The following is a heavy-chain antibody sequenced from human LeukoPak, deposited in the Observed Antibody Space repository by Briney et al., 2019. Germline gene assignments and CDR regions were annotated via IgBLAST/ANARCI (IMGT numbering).Heavy chain of an antibody. V-gene: IGHV4-39*07. D-gene: IGHD2-15*01. Sequence: ASETLSLTCTVSGGSISSSSYYWGWIRQPPGKGLEWIGSIYHSGSTYYNPSLKSRVTISVDTSKNQFSLKLSSVTAADTAVYYCARVSPHRYCSGGSCYSVPTQTNWFDPWGQGTLVTVSS. CDR3: ARVSPHRYCSGGSCYSVPTQTNWFDP. J-gene: IGHJ5*02. CDR1: GGSISSSSYY. CDR2: IYHSGST.